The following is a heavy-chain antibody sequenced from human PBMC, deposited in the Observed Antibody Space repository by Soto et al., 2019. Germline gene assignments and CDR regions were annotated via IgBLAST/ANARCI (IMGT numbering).Heavy chain of an antibody. V-gene: IGHV1-69*01. CDR1: GGTFGRYA. CDR3: ARASIHGSSWYFWFDP. J-gene: IGHJ5*01. D-gene: IGHD6-13*01. Sequence: QVQLVQSGAEVRKPGSSVKVSCKASGGTFGRYAINWVRQAPGQGLEWMGGTIPMFGTTNYAQKFKGRVTITADESTSTVYMELNTLRSEDAAVYYCARASIHGSSWYFWFDPWGQGTLVTVSS. CDR2: TIPMFGTT.